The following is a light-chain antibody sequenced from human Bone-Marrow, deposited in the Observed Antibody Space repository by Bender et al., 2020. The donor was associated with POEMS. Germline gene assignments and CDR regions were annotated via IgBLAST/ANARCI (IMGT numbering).Light chain of an antibody. Sequence: QSVLTQPPSASGTPGQRVTISCSGSSSNIGSNYVYWYQQLPGTAPKLLIYRNNQRPSGVPDRFSGSKSGTSASLAISGLQSEDEADYYCGLWDDSLNAWVFGGGTKVTVL. CDR2: RNN. CDR1: SSNIGSNY. V-gene: IGLV1-47*01. J-gene: IGLJ3*02. CDR3: GLWDDSLNAWV.